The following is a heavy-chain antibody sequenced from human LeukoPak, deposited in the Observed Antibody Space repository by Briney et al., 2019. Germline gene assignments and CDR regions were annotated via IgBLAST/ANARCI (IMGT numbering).Heavy chain of an antibody. V-gene: IGHV4-61*02. D-gene: IGHD5-18*01. CDR2: FYTRGST. Sequence: PSQTLSLTCTVSGGSISSGSYYWSWIRQPAGKGLEWIGRFYTRGSTNYNPSLKSRVTISIDTSKNQFSLKLSSVTATDTAVYYCARVRLVGYSYGYIDYWGQGTLVTVSS. CDR1: GGSISSGSYY. J-gene: IGHJ4*02. CDR3: ARVRLVGYSYGYIDY.